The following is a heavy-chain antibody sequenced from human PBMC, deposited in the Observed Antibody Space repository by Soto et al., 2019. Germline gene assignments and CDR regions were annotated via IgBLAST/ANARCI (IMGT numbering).Heavy chain of an antibody. CDR1: GYTFTAYA. Sequence: ASVKVSCKASGYTFTAYAIHWVRQAPGQGLEWMAWINAGNGDTKYSQKFQGRVTVTRDTSASTVYMELSSLRSEDTAVYYCARGSDASVTHWGQGTLVTVSS. J-gene: IGHJ4*02. CDR2: INAGNGDT. D-gene: IGHD4-17*01. V-gene: IGHV1-3*01. CDR3: ARGSDASVTH.